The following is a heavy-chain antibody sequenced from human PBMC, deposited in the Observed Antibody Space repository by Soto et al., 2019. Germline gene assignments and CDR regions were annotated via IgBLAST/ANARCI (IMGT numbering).Heavy chain of an antibody. CDR1: GFTFSSYG. CDR3: AKHLPSSGYYSGLL. V-gene: IGHV3-30*18. Sequence: PGGSLRLSCAASGFTFSSYGMHWVRQAPGKGLEWVAVLSYDGSNKYYADSVKGRFTISRDNSKNTLYLQMNSLRAEGTAVYYCAKHLPSSGYYSGLLWGQGTLVTVSS. J-gene: IGHJ4*02. CDR2: LSYDGSNK. D-gene: IGHD3-22*01.